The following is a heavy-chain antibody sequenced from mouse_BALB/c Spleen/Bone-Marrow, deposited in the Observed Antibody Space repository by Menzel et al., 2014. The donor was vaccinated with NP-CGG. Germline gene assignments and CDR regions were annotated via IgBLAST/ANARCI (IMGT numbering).Heavy chain of an antibody. CDR2: IWPGGST. CDR3: ARDLYYDYDVGAMDY. D-gene: IGHD2-4*01. Sequence: VKLVESGPGLEESSQSLSISCTVSGFSLISYGVHWIRQRPGKGLEWLGVIWPGGSTNYNSALMSRLSISKDNSKSQVFLKMNCLQSDDTAMYYCARDLYYDYDVGAMDYWGQGTSVTVSS. CDR1: GFSLISYG. V-gene: IGHV2-9*02. J-gene: IGHJ4*01.